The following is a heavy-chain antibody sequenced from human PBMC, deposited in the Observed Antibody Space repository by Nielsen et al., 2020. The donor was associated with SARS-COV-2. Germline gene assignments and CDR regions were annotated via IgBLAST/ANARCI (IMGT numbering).Heavy chain of an antibody. CDR2: IIPIFGTA. CDR3: ARDLVAARDYYHHGMDG. Sequence: SVKVSCKASVCTFSSYAISWVRQAPGQGLEWMGGIIPIFGTANYAQKFQGRVTITADESTSTAYMELSSLRSEDTAVYYCARDLVAARDYYHHGMDGWGQGTTVTVSS. CDR1: VCTFSSYA. D-gene: IGHD2-15*01. V-gene: IGHV1-69*13. J-gene: IGHJ6*02.